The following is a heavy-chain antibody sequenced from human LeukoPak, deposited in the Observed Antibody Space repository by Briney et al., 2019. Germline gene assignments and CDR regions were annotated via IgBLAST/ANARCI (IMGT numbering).Heavy chain of an antibody. Sequence: GGSLRLSCAASGFTFSDYYMSWIRQAPGKGLEWVSYFSSSRSYTNYADSLKGRFTISRDNAKNSLYLQMNSLRAEDTAVYYCASSLRSSGWSNYFDHWGQGTLVTVSS. CDR1: GFTFSDYY. V-gene: IGHV3-11*06. J-gene: IGHJ4*02. D-gene: IGHD6-19*01. CDR2: FSSSRSYT. CDR3: ASSLRSSGWSNYFDH.